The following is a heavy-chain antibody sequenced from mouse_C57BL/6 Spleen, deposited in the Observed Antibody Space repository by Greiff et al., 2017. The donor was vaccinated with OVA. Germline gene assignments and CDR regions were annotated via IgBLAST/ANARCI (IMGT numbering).Heavy chain of an antibody. J-gene: IGHJ3*01. V-gene: IGHV5-9-1*02. CDR3: TRDPYYYGSSSWFAY. CDR1: GFTFSSYA. D-gene: IGHD1-1*01. CDR2: ISSGGDYI. Sequence: EVQVVESGEGLVKPGGSLKLSCAASGFTFSSYAMSWVRQTPEKRLEWVAYISSGGDYIYYADTVKGRFTISRDNARNTLYLQMSSLKSEDTAMYYCTRDPYYYGSSSWFAYWGQGTLVTVSA.